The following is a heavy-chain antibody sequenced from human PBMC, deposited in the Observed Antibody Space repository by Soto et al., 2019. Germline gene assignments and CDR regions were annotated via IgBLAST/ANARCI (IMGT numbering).Heavy chain of an antibody. V-gene: IGHV3-30-3*01. CDR3: ARDTTLYFRVRGVLFDD. CDR2: ISADGSNK. D-gene: IGHD3-10*01. Sequence: QVQLVESGGGVVQPGRSLRLSCAASGFTFSSYAMHWVRQAPGQGLEWVAVISADGSNKYYADSVQGRFTISRDNSKITMYLQTNSRRAYDAAGYYCARDTTLYFRVRGVLFDDSGQGTLVTVSS. J-gene: IGHJ4*02. CDR1: GFTFSSYA.